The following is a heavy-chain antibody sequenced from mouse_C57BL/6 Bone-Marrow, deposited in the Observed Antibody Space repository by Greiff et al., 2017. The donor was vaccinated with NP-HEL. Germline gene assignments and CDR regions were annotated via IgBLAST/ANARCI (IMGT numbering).Heavy chain of an antibody. V-gene: IGHV1-50*01. CDR2: IDPSDSYT. J-gene: IGHJ3*01. CDR1: GYTFTSYW. D-gene: IGHD2-1*01. Sequence: QVHVKQSGAELVKPGASVKLSCKASGYTFTSYWMQWVKQRPGQGLEWIGEIDPSDSYTNYNQKFKGKATLTVDTSSSTAYMQLSSLTSEDSAVYYCANLPSAYWGQGTLVTVSA. CDR3: ANLPSAY.